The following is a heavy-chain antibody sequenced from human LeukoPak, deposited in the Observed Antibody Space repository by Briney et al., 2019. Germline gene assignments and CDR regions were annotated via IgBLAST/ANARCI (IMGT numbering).Heavy chain of an antibody. CDR1: GGSISSGGYY. V-gene: IGHV4-30-4*08. CDR3: ARGGTLVVPAAASYYYYYYGMDV. CDR2: IYYSGST. J-gene: IGHJ6*02. D-gene: IGHD2-2*01. Sequence: PSQTLSLTCTVSGGSISSGGYYWSWIRQHPGKGLEWIGYIYYSGSTYYNPSLKSRVTISVDTSKNQFSLKLSSVTAADTAVYYCARGGTLVVPAAASYYYYYYGMDVWGQGTTVTVSS.